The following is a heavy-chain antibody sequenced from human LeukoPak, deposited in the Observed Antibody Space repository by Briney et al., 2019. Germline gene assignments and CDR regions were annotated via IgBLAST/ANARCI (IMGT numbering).Heavy chain of an antibody. Sequence: SETLSLTCAVYGGSFSGCYWSWIRQPPGKGLEWIGEINHSGSTNYNPSLKSRVTISVDTSKNQFSLKLSSVTAADTAVYYCARAYPGITGTTRKYYGMGVWGQGTTVTVSS. V-gene: IGHV4-34*01. CDR2: INHSGST. CDR3: ARAYPGITGTTRKYYGMGV. J-gene: IGHJ6*02. D-gene: IGHD1-7*01. CDR1: GGSFSGCY.